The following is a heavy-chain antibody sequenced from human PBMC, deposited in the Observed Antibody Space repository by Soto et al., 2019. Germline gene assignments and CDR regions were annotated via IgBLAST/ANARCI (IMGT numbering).Heavy chain of an antibody. CDR1: GGSINSGGYY. CDR2: MYYSGST. D-gene: IGHD6-13*01. Sequence: QVQLRESGPGLVKPSQTLSLTCTVSGGSINSGGYYWNWIRQHPGKGLEWIGYMYYSGSTYYNPCLRSRVIISADTSENHSSRKLSSVTAADTAVYFCARGYRQSGYSSSWVFDYWGQGTLVNVSS. J-gene: IGHJ4*02. V-gene: IGHV4-31*03. CDR3: ARGYRQSGYSSSWVFDY.